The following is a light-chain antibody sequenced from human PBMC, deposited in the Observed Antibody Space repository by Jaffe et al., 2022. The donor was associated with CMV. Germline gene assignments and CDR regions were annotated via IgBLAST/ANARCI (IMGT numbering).Light chain of an antibody. Sequence: EIVMTQSPATLSVSPGERATLSCRASQSVGSNLAWYQQKPGQAPRLLIYAASTRATGIPARFSGSGSGTEFTLTISSLQSEDFAVYYCQQYSNWPPFTFGPGTKVDFK. CDR2: AAS. V-gene: IGKV3-15*01. CDR3: QQYSNWPPFT. J-gene: IGKJ3*01. CDR1: QSVGSN.